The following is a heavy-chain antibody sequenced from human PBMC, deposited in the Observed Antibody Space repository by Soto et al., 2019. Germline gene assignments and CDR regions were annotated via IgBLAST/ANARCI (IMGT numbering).Heavy chain of an antibody. V-gene: IGHV4-59*02. J-gene: IGHJ5*02. Sequence: QMQLQASGPGLVKPSETLSLTCNVSGASVSHGYWSWIRQPPGKGLEWIGFMYFGGGFNYNRSPTSEATISVVTCKSHCYKNCRSLTASDTAVYYCARGYYDSTGFAVGPWGQGTLVTVSS. D-gene: IGHD3-22*01. CDR2: MYFGGGF. CDR3: ARGYYDSTGFAVGP. CDR1: GASVSHGY.